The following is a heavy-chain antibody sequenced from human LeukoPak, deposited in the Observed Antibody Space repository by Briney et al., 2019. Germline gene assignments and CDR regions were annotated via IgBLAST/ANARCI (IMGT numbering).Heavy chain of an antibody. CDR3: ARGVEPLAADTLAY. D-gene: IGHD1-14*01. V-gene: IGHV3-53*01. CDR2: LYSDGNT. Sequence: AESLTLSCAASGFTVITNDMTWVRQPPRQGLEWVSVLYSDGNTKYADSVQGRFTISRDNSTNTLYLEMNSLSPDDTAVYYCARGVEPLAADTLAYWGQGTLVTVSS. J-gene: IGHJ4*02. CDR1: GFTVITND.